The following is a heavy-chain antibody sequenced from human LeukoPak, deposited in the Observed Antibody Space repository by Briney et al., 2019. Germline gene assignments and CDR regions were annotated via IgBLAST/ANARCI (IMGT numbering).Heavy chain of an antibody. V-gene: IGHV3-48*01. D-gene: IGHD2-21*02. Sequence: GGSLRLSCAASGFAFSSNSMNWVRQAPGKGLEWVSYISTTSSTIYYADSVKGQFTISSDNAKNSLYLQMNSLRAEDTAVYYCARDRDWVFDYWGQGTLVTVSS. CDR1: GFAFSSNS. CDR3: ARDRDWVFDY. CDR2: ISTTSSTI. J-gene: IGHJ4*02.